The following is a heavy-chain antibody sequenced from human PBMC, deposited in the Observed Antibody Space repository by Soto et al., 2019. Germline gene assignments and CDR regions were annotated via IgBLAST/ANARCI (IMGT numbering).Heavy chain of an antibody. D-gene: IGHD3-9*01. CDR1: GGSFSGYY. Sequence: SETLSLTCAVYGGSFSGYYWSWIRQPPGKGLEWIGEINHSGSTNYNPSLKSRVTISVDTSKNQFSLKLSSVTAADTAVYYCATDILTGYYDGMDVWGQGTTVTVYS. CDR3: ATDILTGYYDGMDV. J-gene: IGHJ6*02. CDR2: INHSGST. V-gene: IGHV4-34*01.